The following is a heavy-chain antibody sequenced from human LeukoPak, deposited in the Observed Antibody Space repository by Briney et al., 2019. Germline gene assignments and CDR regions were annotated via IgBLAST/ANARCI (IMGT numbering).Heavy chain of an antibody. CDR1: GFTFSSYS. D-gene: IGHD3-22*01. V-gene: IGHV3-48*02. Sequence: GGSLRLSCAASGFTFSSYSMNWVRQAPGKGLEWLSYISSSSSIVYYADSVKGRFTISRDNAKNSLYLQMNSLRDEDTAVYYCARDGDSSGYYAAFDIWGQGTMVTVSS. CDR3: ARDGDSSGYYAAFDI. J-gene: IGHJ3*02. CDR2: ISSSSSIV.